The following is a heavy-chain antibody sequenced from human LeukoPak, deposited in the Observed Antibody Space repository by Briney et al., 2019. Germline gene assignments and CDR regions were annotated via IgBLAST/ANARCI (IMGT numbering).Heavy chain of an antibody. CDR3: ARYSSSYRNHGYVY. CDR1: GYTFTGYY. CDR2: INPNSGGT. V-gene: IGHV1-2*06. J-gene: IGHJ4*02. Sequence: ASVKVSCKASGYTFTGYYMHWVRQAPGQGLEWMGRINPNSGGTNYAQKFQGRVTMTRDTSISTAYMELSRLRSDDTAVYYCARYSSSYRNHGYVYWGQGTLVTVSS. D-gene: IGHD6-13*01.